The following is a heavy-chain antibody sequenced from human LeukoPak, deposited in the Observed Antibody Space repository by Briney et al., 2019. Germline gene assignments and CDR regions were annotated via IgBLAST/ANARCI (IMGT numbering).Heavy chain of an antibody. CDR3: ASPLPGYCSSTSCYTPDAFDI. V-gene: IGHV1-8*01. J-gene: IGHJ3*02. CDR2: MNPNSGNT. D-gene: IGHD2-2*02. CDR1: GYTFTSYD. Sequence: ASVKVSCKASGYTFTSYDINWVRQATGQGLEWMGWMNPNSGNTGYAQKFQGRVTMTRNTSISTAYMELSSLRSDDTAVYYCASPLPGYCSSTSCYTPDAFDIWGQGTMVTVSS.